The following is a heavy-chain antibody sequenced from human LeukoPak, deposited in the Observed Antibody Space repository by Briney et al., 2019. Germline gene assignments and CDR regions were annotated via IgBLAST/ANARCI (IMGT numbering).Heavy chain of an antibody. CDR2: INPGDSET. D-gene: IGHD2-2*01. Sequence: GESLKISCKGSGYSFTSYWIGWVRQMPGKGLEWMGIINPGDSETKYSPSFQGQVTISADKSISTAYLQWSSLKASDTAMYYCARHRRSAYQGVIGDDAFDIWGQGTMVTVSS. CDR3: ARHRRSAYQGVIGDDAFDI. CDR1: GYSFTSYW. J-gene: IGHJ3*02. V-gene: IGHV5-51*01.